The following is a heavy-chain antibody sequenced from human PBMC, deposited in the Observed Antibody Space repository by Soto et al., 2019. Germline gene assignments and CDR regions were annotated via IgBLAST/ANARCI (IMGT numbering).Heavy chain of an antibody. Sequence: GGSLRLSCRASGFTFSDFAMSWVRQAPGKGLEWVSSISSNGNYIYYADSMKGRFTISRDNAEKSLYLQMNSLRAEDTAIYYCAKDQSNSNPLYYFDFWGPGTLVTVSS. CDR1: GFTFSDFA. CDR3: AKDQSNSNPLYYFDF. D-gene: IGHD3-22*01. V-gene: IGHV3-21*04. CDR2: ISSNGNYI. J-gene: IGHJ4*02.